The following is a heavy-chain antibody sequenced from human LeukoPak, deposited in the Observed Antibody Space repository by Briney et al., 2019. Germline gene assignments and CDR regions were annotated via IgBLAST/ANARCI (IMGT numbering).Heavy chain of an antibody. CDR1: GYSFTSHY. J-gene: IGHJ5*02. CDR2: INPSGSAT. CDR3: ARDISEGDYAWWFDP. D-gene: IGHD3-16*01. V-gene: IGHV1-46*01. Sequence: ASVKVSCKASGYSFTSHYMHWVRQAPGQGLEWMGLINPSGSATRYAQSFQGRVTMTRDLSTSTYYMELSSLRSDDTAVYFCARDISEGDYAWWFDPWGQGTLVTVAS.